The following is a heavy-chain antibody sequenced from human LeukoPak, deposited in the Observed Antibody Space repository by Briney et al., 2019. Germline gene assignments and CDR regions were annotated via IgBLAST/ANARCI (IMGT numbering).Heavy chain of an antibody. V-gene: IGHV3-33*01. J-gene: IGHJ4*02. D-gene: IGHD6-19*01. CDR3: ASTAGALIDC. CDR1: GFTFSNYD. CDR2: IWFDGSNK. Sequence: GGSLRLSCAASGFTFSNYDMHWVRQAPGKGLEWVAVIWFDGSNKFYADSVKGRFTISRDNSKNTLYLQMNSLRAEDTAVYYCASTAGALIDCWGQGTLVIVSS.